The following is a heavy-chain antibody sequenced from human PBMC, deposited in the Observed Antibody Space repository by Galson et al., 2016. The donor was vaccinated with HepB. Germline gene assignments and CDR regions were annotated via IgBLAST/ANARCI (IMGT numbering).Heavy chain of an antibody. J-gene: IGHJ5*02. D-gene: IGHD3-10*01. CDR2: ISSSSTYI. Sequence: SLRLSCAASGFTFSSYSMNWVRQAPGKGLEWVSSISSSSTYIYYADSVKGRFTISRDNAKNSLYLQMNSLRAEDTAVYYCARDRHYHGSGTMPWFDPWGQGTLVTVSS. V-gene: IGHV3-21*01. CDR3: ARDRHYHGSGTMPWFDP. CDR1: GFTFSSYS.